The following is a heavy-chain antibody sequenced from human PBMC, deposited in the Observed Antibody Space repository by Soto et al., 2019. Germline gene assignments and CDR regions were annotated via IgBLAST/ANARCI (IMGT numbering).Heavy chain of an antibody. Sequence: HGESLKISCKGSGYSFTSYWIGWVRQMPGKGLEWMGIIYPGDSDTRYSPSFQGQVTISADKSISTAYLQWSSLKASDTAMYYCARRGGGHRFSYYYGMDVWGQGTTVTVSS. CDR2: IYPGDSDT. CDR3: ARRGGGHRFSYYYGMDV. CDR1: GYSFTSYW. D-gene: IGHD3-16*01. V-gene: IGHV5-51*01. J-gene: IGHJ6*02.